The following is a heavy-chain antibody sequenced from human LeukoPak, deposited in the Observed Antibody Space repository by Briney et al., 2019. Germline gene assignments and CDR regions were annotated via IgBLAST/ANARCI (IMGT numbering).Heavy chain of an antibody. J-gene: IGHJ6*03. CDR2: INPNSGGT. V-gene: IGHV1-2*02. D-gene: IGHD3-16*01. CDR1: GYTFTSYG. CDR3: ARGGEIYYYYYMDV. Sequence: ASVKVSCKASGYTFTSYGISWVRQAPGQGLEWMGWINPNSGGTNYAQKFQGRVTMTRDTSISTAYMELSRLRSDDTAVYYCARGGEIYYYYYMDVWGKGTTVTVSS.